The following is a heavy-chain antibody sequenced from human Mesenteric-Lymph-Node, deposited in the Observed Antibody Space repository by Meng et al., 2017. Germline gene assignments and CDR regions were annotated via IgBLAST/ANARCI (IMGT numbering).Heavy chain of an antibody. Sequence: ASVKVSCKASGYTLTSFAMNWVRQAPGQGLEWMGWINTNTGNPTYAQGFTGRFVFSLDTSVSTAYLQISSLKAEDTAVYYCARANDFWSGYPDIDYWGQGTLVPGLL. V-gene: IGHV7-4-1*02. CDR2: INTNTGNP. CDR1: GYTLTSFA. D-gene: IGHD3-3*01. J-gene: IGHJ4*02. CDR3: ARANDFWSGYPDIDY.